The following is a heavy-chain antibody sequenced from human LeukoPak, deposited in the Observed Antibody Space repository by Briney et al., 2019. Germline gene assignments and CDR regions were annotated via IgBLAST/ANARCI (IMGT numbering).Heavy chain of an antibody. J-gene: IGHJ5*02. D-gene: IGHD1/OR15-1a*01. CDR2: INHSGDT. CDR3: ARGPGTVGLSP. Sequence: SETLSLTCTVSGGSISSYYWSWIRQTPEKGLEWIGQINHSGDTSYNPSLRSRVTLSVDRSKNQFSLKATSVTAADTGVYYCARGPGTVGLSPWGQGTLVSVSS. V-gene: IGHV4-34*01. CDR1: GGSISSYY.